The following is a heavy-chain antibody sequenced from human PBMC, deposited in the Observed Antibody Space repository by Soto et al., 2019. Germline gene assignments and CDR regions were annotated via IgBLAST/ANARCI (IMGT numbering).Heavy chain of an antibody. CDR2: ISSSSSYI. D-gene: IGHD2-15*01. CDR3: ARDRAADVVVAATPPRRPLAY. V-gene: IGHV3-21*01. J-gene: IGHJ4*02. Sequence: EVQLVESGGGLVKPGGSLRLSCAASGFTFSSYSMNWVRQAPGKGLEWVSSISSSSSYIYYADSVKGRFTISRDNAKNSLYLQMNSLRAEDTAVYYCARDRAADVVVAATPPRRPLAYWGQGTLVTVSS. CDR1: GFTFSSYS.